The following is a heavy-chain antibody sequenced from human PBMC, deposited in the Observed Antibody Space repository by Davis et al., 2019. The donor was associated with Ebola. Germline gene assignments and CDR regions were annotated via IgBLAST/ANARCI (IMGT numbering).Heavy chain of an antibody. V-gene: IGHV3-53*01. Sequence: AGSLTLSCAASGFTVSSNYMSWVRQAPGKGLEWVSVIYSGGSTYYADSVKGRFTISRDNSKNTLYLQMNSLRAEETAVYYCARKLYDSSGYYYFDYWGQGTLVTVSS. CDR2: IYSGGST. D-gene: IGHD3-22*01. CDR3: ARKLYDSSGYYYFDY. CDR1: GFTVSSNY. J-gene: IGHJ4*02.